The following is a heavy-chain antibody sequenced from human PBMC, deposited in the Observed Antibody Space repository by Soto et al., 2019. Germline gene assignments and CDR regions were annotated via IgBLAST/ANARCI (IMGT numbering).Heavy chain of an antibody. Sequence: GGSLRLSCAASGFTFSSYGMHWVRQAPGKGLEWVAVISYDGSNKYYADSVKGRFTISRDNSKNTLYLQMNCLRAEDAAVYYCAKEGSSWEFDYWGQGTLVTVSS. V-gene: IGHV3-30*18. J-gene: IGHJ4*02. CDR2: ISYDGSNK. CDR3: AKEGSSWEFDY. CDR1: GFTFSSYG. D-gene: IGHD6-13*01.